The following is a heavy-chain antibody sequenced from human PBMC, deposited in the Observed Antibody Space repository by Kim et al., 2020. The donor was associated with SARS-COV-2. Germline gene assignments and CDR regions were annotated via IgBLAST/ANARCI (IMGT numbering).Heavy chain of an antibody. V-gene: IGHV4-31*03. J-gene: IGHJ6*03. CDR3: AAPKEGSSWYRGWRYYYYYMDV. CDR2: IYYSGST. CDR1: GGSISSGGYY. D-gene: IGHD6-13*01. Sequence: SETLSLTCTVSGGSISSGGYYWSWIRQHPGKGLEWIGYIYYSGSTYYNPSLKSRVTISVDTSKNQFSLKLSSVTAADTAVYYCAAPKEGSSWYRGWRYYYYYMDVWGKGTTVTVSS.